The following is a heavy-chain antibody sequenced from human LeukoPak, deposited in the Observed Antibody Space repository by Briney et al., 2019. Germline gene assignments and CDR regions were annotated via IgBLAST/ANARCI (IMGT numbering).Heavy chain of an antibody. CDR1: GFTFSNYA. J-gene: IGHJ4*02. V-gene: IGHV3-23*01. Sequence: GGSLRLSCAASGFTFSNYAMSWVRQAPGKGLEWVSSVDISGGTYYPDSVEGRSTISRDIAKNTVYLQMNSLRVEDTALYYCAKRCSSTSCPHFYFDYWGQGTLVTVSS. CDR2: VDISGGT. CDR3: AKRCSSTSCPHFYFDY. D-gene: IGHD2-2*01.